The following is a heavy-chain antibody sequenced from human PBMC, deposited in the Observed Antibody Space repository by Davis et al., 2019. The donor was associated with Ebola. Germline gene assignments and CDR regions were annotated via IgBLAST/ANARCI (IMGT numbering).Heavy chain of an antibody. Sequence: PGGSLRLSCAASGFTFSSFPMSWVRQAPGKGLEWVSSVSGSGGSTYYADSVKGRFTLSRDNSENTLYLEMNSLRAEDTAVYYCTSIAAAGTGFWSQGTLVTVSS. D-gene: IGHD6-25*01. CDR3: TSIAAAGTGF. V-gene: IGHV3-23*01. CDR2: VSGSGGST. CDR1: GFTFSSFP. J-gene: IGHJ4*02.